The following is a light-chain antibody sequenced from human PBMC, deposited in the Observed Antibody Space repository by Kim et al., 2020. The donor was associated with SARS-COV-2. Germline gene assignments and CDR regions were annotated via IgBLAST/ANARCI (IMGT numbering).Light chain of an antibody. J-gene: IGKJ5*01. Sequence: EVVLTQFPATLSLSPGEKATLSCRASQNINDYLAWYQHKPGQSPRLLVFDASIRAPGIPARFSGSGSGTDFTLTISSVEPEDFAVYFCQQSLQWITFGPGTRLEIK. V-gene: IGKV3-11*01. CDR1: QNINDY. CDR3: QQSLQWIT. CDR2: DAS.